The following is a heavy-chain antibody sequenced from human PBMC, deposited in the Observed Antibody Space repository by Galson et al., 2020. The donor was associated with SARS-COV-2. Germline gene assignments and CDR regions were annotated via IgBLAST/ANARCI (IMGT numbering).Heavy chain of an antibody. J-gene: IGHJ4*02. CDR3: ASGNYHENSGGVY. CDR2: ISYDGETK. Sequence: GGSLRPPCAASGFTSKANALPWAPQPPGKGLEWVAVISYDGETKYYADSVKGRFTTSRENSKNTLYLQMNSLRVEDTAVYYCASGNYHENSGGVYWGQGTLVTVSS. V-gene: IGHV3-30*04. CDR1: GFTSKANA. D-gene: IGHD3-22*01.